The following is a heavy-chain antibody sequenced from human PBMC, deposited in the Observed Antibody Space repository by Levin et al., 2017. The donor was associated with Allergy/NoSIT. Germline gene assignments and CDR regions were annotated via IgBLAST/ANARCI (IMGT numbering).Heavy chain of an antibody. CDR3: ARDRGYCSGGSCPSQNLFDY. V-gene: IGHV3-7*01. Sequence: GGSLRLSCEASGFTFSSYWMSWVRQAPGKGLEWVANTKQDGSEKYYVDSVTGRFTISRDNAKSSLYLQMNSLRPDDTAVYYCARDRGYCSGGSCPSQNLFDYWGQGTLVTVSS. CDR1: GFTFSSYW. CDR2: TKQDGSEK. J-gene: IGHJ4*02. D-gene: IGHD2-15*01.